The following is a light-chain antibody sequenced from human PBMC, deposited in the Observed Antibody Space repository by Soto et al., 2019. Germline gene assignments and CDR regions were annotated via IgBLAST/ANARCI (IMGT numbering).Light chain of an antibody. CDR1: QSVLYSPNNENY. V-gene: IGKV4-1*01. Sequence: DIVMTQSPDSLAVSLGERATINCKSSQSVLYSPNNENYLTWYQQKPGKAPTVLIYAASTLQGGVPSRFSGSGSGTEFTLTISSLQSEDFASYYCQQHKDYPLTFGRGTRLEN. CDR3: QQHKDYPLT. J-gene: IGKJ5*01. CDR2: AAS.